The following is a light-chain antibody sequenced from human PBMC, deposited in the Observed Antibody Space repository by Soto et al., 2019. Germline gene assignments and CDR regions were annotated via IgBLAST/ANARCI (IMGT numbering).Light chain of an antibody. CDR3: QEYNTHSRYT. V-gene: IGKV1-5*03. J-gene: IGKJ2*01. CDR2: KAS. Sequence: DIQMTQSPSTLSASVGDRVTITCRASQSISGWLAWYQQKPGKAPKLLIYKASRLQSGVPSRFSGSGSGTECTLTISSLQPDDFATYYCQEYNTHSRYTFGQGTKLEIK. CDR1: QSISGW.